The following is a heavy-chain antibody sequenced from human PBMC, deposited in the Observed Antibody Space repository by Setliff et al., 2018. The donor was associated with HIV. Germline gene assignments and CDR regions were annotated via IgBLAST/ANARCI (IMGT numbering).Heavy chain of an antibody. J-gene: IGHJ6*03. CDR2: INKSGST. D-gene: IGHD7-27*01. CDR1: GGSFSGFY. Sequence: KPSETLSLTCAVYGGSFSGFYWTWIRQSPGMGLEWIGEINKSGSTTYNPSLKIRVTMSVDTSKNQFSLNLRYVTAADTAVYYCARGAGLGIDYMDVWANGTTVTVSS. CDR3: ARGAGLGIDYMDV. V-gene: IGHV4-34*01.